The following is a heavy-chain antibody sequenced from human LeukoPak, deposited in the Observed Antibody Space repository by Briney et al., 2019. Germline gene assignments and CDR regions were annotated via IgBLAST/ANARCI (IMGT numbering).Heavy chain of an antibody. CDR3: ARDQGYCSSTSCYYYYGMDV. CDR1: GFTFSSYG. Sequence: GGSPRLSCAASGFTFSSYGMHWVRQAPGKGLEWVAVIWYDGSNKYYADSVKGRFTISRDNSKNTLYLQVNSLRAEDTAVYYCARDQGYCSSTSCYYYYGMDVWGQGTTVTVSS. J-gene: IGHJ6*02. CDR2: IWYDGSNK. D-gene: IGHD2-2*01. V-gene: IGHV3-33*01.